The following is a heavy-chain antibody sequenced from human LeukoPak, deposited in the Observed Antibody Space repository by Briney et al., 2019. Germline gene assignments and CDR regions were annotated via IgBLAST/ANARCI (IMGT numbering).Heavy chain of an antibody. CDR1: GYSISSGYY. D-gene: IGHD6-13*01. CDR3: ARHGIAAAGANWFDP. Sequence: SETLSLTCVVSGYSISSGYYWGWIRQPPGEGLERIGNIYHSGSIYYNPSLKSRVTISVDTSKNQFSLKLSSVTAADTAVYYCARHGIAAAGANWFDPWGQGTLVTVSS. V-gene: IGHV4-38-2*01. J-gene: IGHJ5*02. CDR2: IYHSGSI.